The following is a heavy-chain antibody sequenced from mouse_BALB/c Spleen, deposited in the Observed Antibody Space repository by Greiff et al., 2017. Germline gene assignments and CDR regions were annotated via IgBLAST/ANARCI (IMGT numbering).Heavy chain of an antibody. CDR3: ARSYYGNYKAMDY. CDR2: ISSGSSTI. V-gene: IGHV5-17*02. D-gene: IGHD2-10*01. CDR1: GFTFSSFG. J-gene: IGHJ4*01. Sequence: EVMLVESGGGLVQPGGSRKLSCAASGFTFSSFGMHWVRQAPEKGLEWVAYISSGSSTIYYADTVKGRFTISRDNPKNTLFLQMTSLRSEDTAMYYCARSYYGNYKAMDYWGQGTSVTVSS.